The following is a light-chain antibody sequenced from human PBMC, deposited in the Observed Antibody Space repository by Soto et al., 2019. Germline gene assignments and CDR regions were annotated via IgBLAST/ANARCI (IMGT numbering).Light chain of an antibody. CDR2: DVS. Sequence: QSALTQPASSSGSPGQSSTISCTGTSSDVGGYNYLSWYQQHPGKAPKLMIYDVSNRPSGVSNRFSGSKSGNTASLTISGLQDEDEADYYCISYTSSSPPVVFGGGTQVTVL. CDR3: ISYTSSSPPVV. J-gene: IGLJ2*01. CDR1: SSDVGGYNY. V-gene: IGLV2-14*01.